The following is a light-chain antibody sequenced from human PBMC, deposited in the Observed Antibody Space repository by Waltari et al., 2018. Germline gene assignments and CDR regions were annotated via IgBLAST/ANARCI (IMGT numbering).Light chain of an antibody. CDR1: SSAVGAYNY. CDR3: SSYTSSSTPLV. Sequence: QSALTPPASVSGSPGQSITISCTGTSSAVGAYNYVSWYQQHPGQAPKLMIYDVTSRPSGVSNRFSGSKSGNTASLTISGLQAEDEADYYCSSYTSSSTPLVFGGGTKLTVL. V-gene: IGLV2-14*03. CDR2: DVT. J-gene: IGLJ2*01.